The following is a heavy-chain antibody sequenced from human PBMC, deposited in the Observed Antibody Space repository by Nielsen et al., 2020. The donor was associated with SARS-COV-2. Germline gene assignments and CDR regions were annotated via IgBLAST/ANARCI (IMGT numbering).Heavy chain of an antibody. Sequence: ETLSLTCAGSGFTFDGFGMNWVRQAPGKGLEWVSSISSSSSYIYYADSVKGRFTISRDNAKNSLYLQMNSLRAEDTAVYYCARLGTAAGLDYWGQGTLVTVSS. CDR3: ARLGTAAGLDY. J-gene: IGHJ4*02. D-gene: IGHD6-13*01. CDR2: ISSSSSYI. CDR1: GFTFDGFG. V-gene: IGHV3-21*01.